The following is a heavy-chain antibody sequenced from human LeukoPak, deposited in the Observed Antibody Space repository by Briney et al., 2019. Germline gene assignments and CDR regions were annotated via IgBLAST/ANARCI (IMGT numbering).Heavy chain of an antibody. D-gene: IGHD5-24*01. J-gene: IGHJ4*02. Sequence: WGSLTLSCAASGFTFSSYAMSWVRQAPGQGLEWVSRMSGSGYRTYYAYYAHSGKGRFTISRDNSKNTLYLQVNIRRGDDTAVYYCVRVAQGEMAPHFDYWGQGTLVTVSS. CDR1: GFTFSSYA. CDR3: VRVAQGEMAPHFDY. CDR2: MSGSGYRTYYA. V-gene: IGHV3-23*01.